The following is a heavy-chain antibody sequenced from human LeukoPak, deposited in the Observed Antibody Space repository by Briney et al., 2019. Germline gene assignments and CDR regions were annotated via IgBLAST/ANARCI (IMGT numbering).Heavy chain of an antibody. CDR2: ISGSGGST. V-gene: IGHV3-23*01. D-gene: IGHD6-13*01. CDR1: GFTFSSYA. CDR3: ARDKSSSRSFDY. Sequence: PGGSLRLSCAASGFTFSSYAMSWVRQAPGKGLEWVSAISGSGGSTYYADSVKGRFTISRDNSKNTLYLQMNSLRAEDTAVYYCARDKSSSRSFDYWGQGTLVTVSS. J-gene: IGHJ4*02.